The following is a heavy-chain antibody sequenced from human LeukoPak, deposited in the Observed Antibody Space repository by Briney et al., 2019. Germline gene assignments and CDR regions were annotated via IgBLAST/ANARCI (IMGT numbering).Heavy chain of an antibody. D-gene: IGHD3-10*01. CDR3: ATTPTYYYGSGSHDY. J-gene: IGHJ4*02. V-gene: IGHV4-39*01. Sequence: SETLSLTCTVSGGSISGSSYYWGWIRQPPGKGLEWIGSIYYSGSTYYNPSLKSRVTISVDTSKNQFSLKLSSVTAADTAVYYCATTPTYYYGSGSHDYWGQGTLVTVSS. CDR2: IYYSGST. CDR1: GGSISGSSYY.